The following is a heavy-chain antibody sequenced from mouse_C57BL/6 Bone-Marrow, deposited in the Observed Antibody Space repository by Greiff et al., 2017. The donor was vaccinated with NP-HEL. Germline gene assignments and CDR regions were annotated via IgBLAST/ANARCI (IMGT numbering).Heavy chain of an antibody. Sequence: EVQVVESEGGLVQPGRSMKLSCTASGFTFSDYYMAWVRQVPEKGLEWVANINYDGSSTYYLDSLKSRFIISRDNAKNILYLQMSSLKSEDTATYYCARVNNYWYFDVWGTGTTVTVSS. V-gene: IGHV5-16*01. CDR1: GFTFSDYY. CDR3: ARVNNYWYFDV. CDR2: INYDGSST. J-gene: IGHJ1*03. D-gene: IGHD5-2*01.